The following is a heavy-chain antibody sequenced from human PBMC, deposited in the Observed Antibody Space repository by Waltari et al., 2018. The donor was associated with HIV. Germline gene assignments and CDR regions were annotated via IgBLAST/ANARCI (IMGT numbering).Heavy chain of an antibody. CDR1: GSSLVYGYY. Sequence: QVQLRESGPRLGQTSGNLSLICSVSGSSLVYGYYWSWIRKSPYLGLEWIATIYHNGETDYNPSCWGRVTTCVDISRNRFSLKMTSMSATDTALYFCARDWGLSTVHFDFLGQAIHVTVSS. D-gene: IGHD2-21*01. CDR3: ARDWGLSTVHFDF. V-gene: IGHV4-38-2*02. CDR2: IYHNGET. J-gene: IGHJ4*02.